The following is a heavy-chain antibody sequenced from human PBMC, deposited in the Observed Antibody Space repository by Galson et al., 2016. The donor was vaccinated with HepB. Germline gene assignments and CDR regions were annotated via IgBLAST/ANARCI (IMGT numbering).Heavy chain of an antibody. CDR3: TTTIAVTGNQYYFDY. J-gene: IGHJ4*02. CDR2: IRSKANSYAA. D-gene: IGHD6-19*01. V-gene: IGHV3-73*01. Sequence: GLEWVGRIRSKANSYAAAYAAPVKGRFTISRDDSKNTANLQMNSLKTEDTAVYYCTTTIAVTGNQYYFDYWGQGTLVTVSS.